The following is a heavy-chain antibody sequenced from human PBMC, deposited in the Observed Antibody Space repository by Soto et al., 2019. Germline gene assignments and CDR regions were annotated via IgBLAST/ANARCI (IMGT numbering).Heavy chain of an antibody. CDR3: AKVVPAAASIRFLEWLPPPQDY. Sequence: GGSLRLSCAASGFTFSSYAMSWVRQAPGKGLEWVSAISGSGGSTYYADSVKGRFTISRDNSKNTLYLQMNSLRAEDTAVYYCAKVVPAAASIRFLEWLPPPQDYWGQGTLVTVSS. V-gene: IGHV3-23*01. CDR1: GFTFSSYA. CDR2: ISGSGGST. J-gene: IGHJ4*02. D-gene: IGHD3-3*01.